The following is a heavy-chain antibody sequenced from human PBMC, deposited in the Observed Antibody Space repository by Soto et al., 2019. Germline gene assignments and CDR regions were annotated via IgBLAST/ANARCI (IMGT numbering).Heavy chain of an antibody. D-gene: IGHD2-15*01. V-gene: IGHV1-69*12. J-gene: IGHJ5*02. CDR2: IIPIFGTA. Sequence: QVQLVQSGAEVKKPGSSVKVSCKASVGTFSSYAISSVRQAPGQRLEWMGGIIPIFGTATSAQKFQGRVTITGYESTSTAYMELSSLRSEDTAVYYCARDRVVGHCWFDPWGQGTLVTVSS. CDR1: VGTFSSYA. CDR3: ARDRVVGHCWFDP.